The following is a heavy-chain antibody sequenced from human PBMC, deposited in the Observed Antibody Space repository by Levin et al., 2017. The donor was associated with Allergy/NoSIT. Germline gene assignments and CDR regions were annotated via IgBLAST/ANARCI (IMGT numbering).Heavy chain of an antibody. J-gene: IGHJ6*02. CDR3: AKGPGDDYVWGSYRQAYYYYGMDV. V-gene: IGHV3-9*01. CDR1: GFTFDDYA. D-gene: IGHD3-16*02. CDR2: ISWNSGSI. Sequence: QTGGSLRLSCAASGFTFDDYAMHWVRQAPGKGLEWVSGISWNSGSIGYADSVKGRFTISRDNAKNSLYLQMNSLRAEDTALYYCAKGPGDDYVWGSYRQAYYYYGMDVWGQGTTVTVSS.